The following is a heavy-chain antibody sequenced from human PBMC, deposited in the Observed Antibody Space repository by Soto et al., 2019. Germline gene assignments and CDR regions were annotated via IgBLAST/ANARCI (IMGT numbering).Heavy chain of an antibody. V-gene: IGHV4-39*01. CDR3: ARQTIVATSYDWFDP. J-gene: IGHJ5*02. CDR2: IYYSGST. Sequence: TSETLSLTCTVSGGSISSSSYYWGWIRQPPGKGLEWIGSIYYSGSTYYNPSLKSRVTISVDTSKNQFSLKLSSVTAADTAVYYCARQTIVATSYDWFDPWGQGTLVTVS. D-gene: IGHD5-12*01. CDR1: GGSISSSSYY.